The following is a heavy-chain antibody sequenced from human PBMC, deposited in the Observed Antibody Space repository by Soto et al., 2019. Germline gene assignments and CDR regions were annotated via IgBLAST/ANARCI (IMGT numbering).Heavy chain of an antibody. CDR1: GFTLISCS. CDR2: LGRSGGAT. D-gene: IGHD5-12*01. J-gene: IGHJ5*02. V-gene: IGHV3-23*01. Sequence: EVQLLESGGGLVQPGGSLRLPCAASGFTLISCSMSWVRQTPGKGLEWVSALGRSGGATYYADSVKGRFTISRDTSTNTLYLQMTNLRADDTAIYYCAKGEMATIRNSFDPWGQGTLVTVSS. CDR3: AKGEMATIRNSFDP.